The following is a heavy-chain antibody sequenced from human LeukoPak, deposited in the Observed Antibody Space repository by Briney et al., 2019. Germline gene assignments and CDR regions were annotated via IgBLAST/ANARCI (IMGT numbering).Heavy chain of an antibody. D-gene: IGHD3-16*01. CDR3: ARDLLPRGGSPNNWFDP. V-gene: IGHV6-1*01. CDR1: GDSVSSNSAA. J-gene: IGHJ5*02. CDR2: TYYRSKWYN. Sequence: SQTLSLTCAISGDSVSSNSAAWNWIRQSPSRGLEWLGRTYYRSKWYNDYAVSVKSRITINPDTSKNQFSLQLNSVTPEDTAVYYCARDLLPRGGSPNNWFDPWGQGTLVTVSS.